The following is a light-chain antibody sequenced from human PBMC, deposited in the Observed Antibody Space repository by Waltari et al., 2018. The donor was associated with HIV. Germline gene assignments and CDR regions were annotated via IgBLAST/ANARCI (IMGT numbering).Light chain of an antibody. CDR1: QNINNW. CDR2: KES. V-gene: IGKV1-5*03. CDR3: QQYNSYPVT. J-gene: IGKJ2*01. Sequence: IQLTQSPSSLSASVGDRVTITCRASQNINNWLAWYQQKPGETPKFLIYKESTLENGVPSRFSGSGSGTEFSLTISGLQPEDFAIYYCQQYNSYPVTFGRGTRLEI.